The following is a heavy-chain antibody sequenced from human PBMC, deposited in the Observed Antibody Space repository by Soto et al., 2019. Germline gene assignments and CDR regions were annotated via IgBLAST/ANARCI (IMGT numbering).Heavy chain of an antibody. V-gene: IGHV3-30*18. J-gene: IGHJ6*02. CDR1: GFTFSSYG. Sequence: GGSLRLSCAASGFTFSSYGMHWVRQAPGKGLEWVAVISYDGSNKYYADSVKGRFTISRDNSKNTLYLQMNSLRAEDTAVYYCAKEYFNLAAAGTGYYYGMDVWGQGTTVTVSS. D-gene: IGHD6-13*01. CDR3: AKEYFNLAAAGTGYYYGMDV. CDR2: ISYDGSNK.